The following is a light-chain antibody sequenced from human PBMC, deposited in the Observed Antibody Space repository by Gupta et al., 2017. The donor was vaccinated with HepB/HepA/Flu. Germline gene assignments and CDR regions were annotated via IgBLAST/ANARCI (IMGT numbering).Light chain of an antibody. CDR2: GAS. V-gene: IGKV3-20*01. Sequence: EIVLTQSPGTLPLSPGERATRSCSASQSVSSSYLAWYQQKPGQAPRLLIYGASSRATGIPDRFSGSGSGTDFTLTISRLEPEDFAVYYCQQYGSSPGTFGQGTKVEIK. CDR3: QQYGSSPGT. CDR1: QSVSSSY. J-gene: IGKJ1*01.